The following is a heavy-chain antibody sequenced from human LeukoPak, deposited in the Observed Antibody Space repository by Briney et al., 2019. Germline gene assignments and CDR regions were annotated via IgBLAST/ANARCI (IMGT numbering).Heavy chain of an antibody. Sequence: GGSLRLSCAASGFTFSNYWMSWVRQAPGKGLEWVANIKQDGSEKYYVDSVKGRFTISRDNAKNSLYLQMNSLRAEDTAVYYCAREGSSSSWGIVGYWGQGTLVTVSS. CDR1: GFTFSNYW. CDR2: IKQDGSEK. J-gene: IGHJ4*02. CDR3: AREGSSSSWGIVGY. D-gene: IGHD6-6*01. V-gene: IGHV3-7*03.